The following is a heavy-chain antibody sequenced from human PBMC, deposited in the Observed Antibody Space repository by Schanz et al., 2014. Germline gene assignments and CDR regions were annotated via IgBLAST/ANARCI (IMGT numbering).Heavy chain of an antibody. CDR3: ARHRFGVFYYGLDV. V-gene: IGHV1-18*01. Sequence: QVQLVQSGAEVKKPGASVKVSCKASGYTFTSYGINWVRQAPGQGLEWMGWISAYNGNTNYAQKLQGRVIMSTDRSSSTAYLELRSLTSDDSAIYYCARHRFGVFYYGLDVWGQGTTILVSS. CDR1: GYTFTSYG. CDR2: ISAYNGNT. D-gene: IGHD3-10*01. J-gene: IGHJ6*02.